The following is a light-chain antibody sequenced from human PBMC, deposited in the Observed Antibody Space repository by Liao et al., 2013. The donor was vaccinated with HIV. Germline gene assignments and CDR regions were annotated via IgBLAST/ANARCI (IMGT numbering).Light chain of an antibody. J-gene: IGLJ1*01. Sequence: SYELTQPPSVSVSPGQTATITCYGVYLEDKHVCWYQQRPGQSPILVLYQDWKRPSGIPERFSGSNSGNTATLTISGTQAMDEADYYCLVWDRTTYVFGSGTAVTVL. V-gene: IGLV3-1*01. CDR1: YLEDKH. CDR3: LVWDRTTYV. CDR2: QDW.